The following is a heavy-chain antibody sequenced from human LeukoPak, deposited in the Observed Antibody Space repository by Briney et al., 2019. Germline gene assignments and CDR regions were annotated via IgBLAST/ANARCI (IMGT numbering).Heavy chain of an antibody. Sequence: SETLSLTCTVSRGSMSSTDYYWSWIRQPPGKGLEWLGNIYFGGTTDYNSSLKSRLTISVDTFKNQLSLNLQSVTAADTATYYCARHRSDTGGKKGVNWFDPWGQGTLVTVSS. CDR3: ARHRSDTGGKKGVNWFDP. D-gene: IGHD4-23*01. CDR2: IYFGGTT. CDR1: RGSMSSTDYY. V-gene: IGHV4-61*08. J-gene: IGHJ5*02.